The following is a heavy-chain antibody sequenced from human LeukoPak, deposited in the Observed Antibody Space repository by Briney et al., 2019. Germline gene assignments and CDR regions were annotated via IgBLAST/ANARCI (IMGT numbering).Heavy chain of an antibody. D-gene: IGHD3-3*02. J-gene: IGHJ4*02. Sequence: AGGSLRLSCAASGFIFSDYSMSWIRQAPGKGLEWVSYISMSETTIYYADSVKGRFTISRDNAKNSLFLQMDNLRVEDTAVYYCARDRAISTYFGFPYWGRGTLVTVSS. CDR2: ISMSETTI. CDR1: GFIFSDYS. V-gene: IGHV3-11*04. CDR3: ARDRAISTYFGFPY.